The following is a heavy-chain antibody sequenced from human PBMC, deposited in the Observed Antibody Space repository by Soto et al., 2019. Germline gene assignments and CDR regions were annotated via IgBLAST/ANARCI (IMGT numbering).Heavy chain of an antibody. CDR3: ARESEDLMWNFDY. D-gene: IGHD2-21*01. CDR2: ISSTTNYI. J-gene: IGHJ4*02. V-gene: IGHV3-21*06. Sequence: GGSLRLSHASSGFTFSRYSMNWVRPAPGKGLEVVSSISSTTNYIYYGDSMKCRFTISRDNAKNSRYLKMNSRRAEDRAVYYCARESEDLMWNFDYWGQESLVTFS. CDR1: GFTFSRYS.